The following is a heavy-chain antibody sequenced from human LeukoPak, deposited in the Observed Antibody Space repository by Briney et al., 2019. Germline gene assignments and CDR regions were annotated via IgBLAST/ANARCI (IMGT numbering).Heavy chain of an antibody. V-gene: IGHV4-34*01. CDR1: GGSFSGYY. J-gene: IGHJ6*03. CDR3: AREAIYYGSGSYYLSPAYYYMDV. CDR2: IHHSGST. Sequence: SETLSLTCAVYGGSFSGYYWSWIRQPPGKGLEWIGEIHHSGSTNYNPSLKSRVTISVDTSKNQFSLKLSSVTAADTAVYYCAREAIYYGSGSYYLSPAYYYMDVWGKGTTVTVSS. D-gene: IGHD3-10*01.